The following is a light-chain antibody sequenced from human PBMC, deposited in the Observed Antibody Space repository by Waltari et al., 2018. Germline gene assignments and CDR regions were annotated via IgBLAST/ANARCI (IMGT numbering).Light chain of an antibody. J-gene: IGKJ1*01. V-gene: IGKV3-20*01. CDR3: QHYVRLPVT. CDR2: GAS. CDR1: QSVGRT. Sequence: EIVLTQSPGTLSVSPGERATLSCRASQSVGRTLAWYQQKPGQAPRLPSYGASSRATGIPDRFSGSGSGTDFSLTSSRLEPEDFAVYYCQHYVRLPVTFGQGTKVEIK.